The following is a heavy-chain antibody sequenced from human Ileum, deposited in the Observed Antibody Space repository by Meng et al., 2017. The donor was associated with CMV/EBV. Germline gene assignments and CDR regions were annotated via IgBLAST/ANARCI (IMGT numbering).Heavy chain of an antibody. D-gene: IGHD1-7*01. CDR1: GGSIILRDYY. CDR2: IYYSGST. Sequence: QVQLLGSVPWTLKPPQNLSLTGTCSGGSIILRDYYWNWIRQPPGKGLELIGYIYYSGSTYFNPSLKSRVTISVDTSKNQFSLKLNSVTAADTAVYYCARQEELWGYFDYWGQGTLVTVSS. V-gene: IGHV4-30-4*08. J-gene: IGHJ4*02. CDR3: ARQEELWGYFDY.